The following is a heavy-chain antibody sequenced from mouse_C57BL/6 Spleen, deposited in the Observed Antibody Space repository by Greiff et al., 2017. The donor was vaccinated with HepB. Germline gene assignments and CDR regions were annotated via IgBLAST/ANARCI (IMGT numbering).Heavy chain of an antibody. Sequence: VQLQQPGAELVKPGASVKLSCKASGYTFTSYWMQWVKQRPGQGLEWIGEIDPSDSYTNYNQKFKGKATLTVDTSSSTAYMQLSSLTSEDSAVYYCARYYGSLQAWFAYWGQGTLVTVSA. CDR3: ARYYGSLQAWFAY. J-gene: IGHJ3*01. CDR2: IDPSDSYT. CDR1: GYTFTSYW. D-gene: IGHD1-1*01. V-gene: IGHV1-50*01.